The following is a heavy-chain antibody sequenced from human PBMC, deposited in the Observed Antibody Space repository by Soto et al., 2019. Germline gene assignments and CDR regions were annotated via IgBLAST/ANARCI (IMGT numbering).Heavy chain of an antibody. CDR3: ARLSENNYYDSSGYFDY. J-gene: IGHJ4*02. CDR1: GYSFTSYW. D-gene: IGHD3-22*01. Sequence: GESMKISCKGSGYSFTSYWIGWVCQMPGKGLEWMGIIYPGDSDTRYSPSFQGQVTISANKSISTAYRQWSSLKASDTAMYYGARLSENNYYDSSGYFDYWDQGTLVTVSS. V-gene: IGHV5-51*01. CDR2: IYPGDSDT.